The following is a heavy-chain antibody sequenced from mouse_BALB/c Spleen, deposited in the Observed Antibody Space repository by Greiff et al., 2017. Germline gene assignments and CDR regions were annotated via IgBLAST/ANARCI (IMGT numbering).Heavy chain of an antibody. V-gene: IGHV3-2*02. J-gene: IGHJ2*01. CDR1: GYSITSDYA. Sequence: EVKLMESGPGLVKPSQSLSLTCTVTGYSITSDYAWNWIRQFPGNKLEWMGYISYSGSTSYNPSLKSRISITRDTSKNQFFLQLNSVTTEDTATYYCASLHYGSSWGYFDYWGQGTTLTVSS. D-gene: IGHD1-1*01. CDR3: ASLHYGSSWGYFDY. CDR2: ISYSGST.